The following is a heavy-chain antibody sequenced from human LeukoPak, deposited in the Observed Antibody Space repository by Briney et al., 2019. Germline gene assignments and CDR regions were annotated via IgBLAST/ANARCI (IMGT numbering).Heavy chain of an antibody. J-gene: IGHJ4*02. CDR1: GFTFSSYA. V-gene: IGHV3-30*04. CDR3: TRVGYIDEGIDY. CDR2: ISYDGSNE. Sequence: PGGSLRLSCVASGFTFSSYAMHWLRQSPGKGLEWVAVISYDGSNEYYADSVKGRFTISRDNAKNSLYLQMNSLRAEDTAIYYCTRVGYIDEGIDYWGQGTLVTVSS. D-gene: IGHD5-24*01.